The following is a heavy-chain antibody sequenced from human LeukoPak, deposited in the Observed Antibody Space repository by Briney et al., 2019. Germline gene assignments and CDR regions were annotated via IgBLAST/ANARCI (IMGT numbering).Heavy chain of an antibody. CDR1: GYTFTSYY. CDR3: ARVPGVVGATTQDHYFDY. D-gene: IGHD1-26*01. V-gene: IGHV1-46*01. CDR2: INPSGGST. J-gene: IGHJ4*02. Sequence: GASVKVSCKASGYTFTSYYMHWVRQAPGQGLEWMGIINPSGGSTSYAQKFQGRVTMTRDTSTSTVYMELSSLRSEDTAVYYCARVPGVVGATTQDHYFDYWGQGTLVTVSS.